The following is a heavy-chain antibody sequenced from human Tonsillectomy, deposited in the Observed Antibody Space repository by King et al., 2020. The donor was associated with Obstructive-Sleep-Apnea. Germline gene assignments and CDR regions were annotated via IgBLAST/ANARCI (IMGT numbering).Heavy chain of an antibody. CDR1: GGSISSGDYY. J-gene: IGHJ4*02. Sequence: QLQESGPGLVKPSQTLSLTCTVSGGSISSGDYYWSWIRQPPGKGREWFGYIYYSGSAYYNPSLKSRGTRSVDTSKNQFSLKLTSVTAADTAVYYCASSDYGDYGGYFEYWGQGTLVTVSS. D-gene: IGHD4-17*01. CDR2: IYYSGSA. V-gene: IGHV4-30-4*01. CDR3: ASSDYGDYGGYFEY.